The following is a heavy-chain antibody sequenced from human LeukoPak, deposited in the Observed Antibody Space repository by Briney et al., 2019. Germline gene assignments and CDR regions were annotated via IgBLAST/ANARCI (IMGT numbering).Heavy chain of an antibody. CDR2: ISAYNGNT. J-gene: IGHJ6*02. D-gene: IGHD4-17*01. CDR3: ARDQGDYLDYYGMDV. Sequence: ASVKVSCKASGYTFTSYGISWVRQAPGQGLEWMGWISAYNGNTNYAQKLLGRVTMTTDTSTSTAYMELRSLRSDDTAVYYCARDQGDYLDYYGMDVWGQGTTVTVSS. V-gene: IGHV1-18*01. CDR1: GYTFTSYG.